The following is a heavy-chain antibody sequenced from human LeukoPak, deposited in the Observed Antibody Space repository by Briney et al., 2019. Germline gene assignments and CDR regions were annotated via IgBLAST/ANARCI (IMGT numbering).Heavy chain of an antibody. D-gene: IGHD6-19*01. CDR3: AKGIAVADSYYFDY. J-gene: IGHJ4*02. V-gene: IGHV3-53*01. Sequence: GGSLRLSCAASGFTVSSNYMSWVRQAPGKGLEWVSVIYSGGSTYYADSVKGRFTISRDNSKNTLYLQMNSLRAEDTAVYYCAKGIAVADSYYFDYRGQGTLVTVSS. CDR2: IYSGGST. CDR1: GFTVSSNY.